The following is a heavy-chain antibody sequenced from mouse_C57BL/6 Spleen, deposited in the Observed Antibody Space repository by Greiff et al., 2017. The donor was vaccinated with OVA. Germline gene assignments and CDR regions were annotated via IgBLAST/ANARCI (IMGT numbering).Heavy chain of an antibody. CDR3: ARSEYGNYEDYYFDY. CDR1: GYTFTSYT. Sequence: VQLQQSGAELARPGASVKMSCKASGYTFTSYTMHWVKQRPGQGLAWIGYINPSSGYTKSTQKFKDKATLTADKSSSTAYMQQSSLTTEDSEVYYGARSEYGNYEDYYFDYWGQGTTLTVSS. CDR2: INPSSGYT. J-gene: IGHJ2*01. V-gene: IGHV1-4*01. D-gene: IGHD2-1*01.